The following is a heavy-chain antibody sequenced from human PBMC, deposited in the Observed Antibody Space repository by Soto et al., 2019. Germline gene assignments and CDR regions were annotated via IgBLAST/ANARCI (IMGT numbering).Heavy chain of an antibody. CDR1: GFTFSSYG. J-gene: IGHJ4*02. V-gene: IGHV3-30*18. Sequence: QVQLVESGGGVVQPGRSLRLSCAASGFTFSSYGMHWVRQAPGKGLEWVAVISYDGSNKYYADSVKGRFTISRDNSKNTLYLQMNSLRAEDTAVYYCAKSSGGRRDGYGLPPFDYWGQGTLVTVSS. CDR2: ISYDGSNK. CDR3: AKSSGGRRDGYGLPPFDY. D-gene: IGHD5-18*01.